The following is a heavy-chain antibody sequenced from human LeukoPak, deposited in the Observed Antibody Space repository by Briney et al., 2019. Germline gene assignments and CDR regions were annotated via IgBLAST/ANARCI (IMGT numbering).Heavy chain of an antibody. CDR3: ARDLGSITIFGVVKGWFDP. Sequence: GGSLRLSCAASGFTFSSYWMHWVRQAPGKGLVWVSRINSDVSNTDYANSVKGRFTISRDNAKNTLYLQMNSLRAEDTAVYYCARDLGSITIFGVVKGWFDPWGQGTLVTVSS. V-gene: IGHV3-74*01. J-gene: IGHJ5*02. CDR2: INSDVSNT. CDR1: GFTFSSYW. D-gene: IGHD3-3*01.